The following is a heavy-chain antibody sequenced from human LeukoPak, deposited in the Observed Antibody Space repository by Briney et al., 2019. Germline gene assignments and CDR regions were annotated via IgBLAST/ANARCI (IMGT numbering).Heavy chain of an antibody. Sequence: ASVKVSCKASGYTFTSYDINWVRQATGQGLEWMGWMNPNSGNTGYAQKFQGRVTMTRNTSISTAYMELSSLRSEDTAVYYCARSGIHCSSTSCRETGFDPWGQGTLVTVSS. CDR2: MNPNSGNT. CDR3: ARSGIHCSSTSCRETGFDP. J-gene: IGHJ5*02. CDR1: GYTFTSYD. D-gene: IGHD2-2*01. V-gene: IGHV1-8*01.